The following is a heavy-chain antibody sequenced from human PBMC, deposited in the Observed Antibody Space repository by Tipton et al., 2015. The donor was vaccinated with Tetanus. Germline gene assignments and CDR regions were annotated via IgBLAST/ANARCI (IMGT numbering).Heavy chain of an antibody. D-gene: IGHD5-18*01. J-gene: IGHJ4*02. CDR1: GGSVSSGSYF. CDR2: IYYSGTT. Sequence: LSLTCTVSGGSVSSGSYFWSWIRQPPGKGLQWIGYIYYSGTTNYNPSLKSRVTISVDTSKNQFSLNLTSVTAADTAVYYCARGARGYTYGWGQGTLVTVSS. V-gene: IGHV4-61*01. CDR3: ARGARGYTYG.